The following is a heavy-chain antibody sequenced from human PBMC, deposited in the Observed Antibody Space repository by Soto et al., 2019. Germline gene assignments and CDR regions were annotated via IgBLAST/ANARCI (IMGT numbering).Heavy chain of an antibody. CDR3: ARVRERRITMVRGVMPLFDY. CDR1: GGSISSGDYY. J-gene: IGHJ4*02. D-gene: IGHD3-10*01. Sequence: SETLSLTCTVSGGSISSGDYYWSWIRQPPGKGLEWIGYIYYSGSTYYNPSLKSRVTISVDTSKNQFSLKLSSVTAADTAVYYCARVRERRITMVRGVMPLFDYWGQGTLVTVSS. V-gene: IGHV4-30-4*01. CDR2: IYYSGST.